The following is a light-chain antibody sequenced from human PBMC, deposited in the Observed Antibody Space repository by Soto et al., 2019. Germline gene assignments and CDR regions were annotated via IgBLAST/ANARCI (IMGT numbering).Light chain of an antibody. CDR2: EVS. Sequence: QSALTQPPSASGSPGQSVTISCTGTSSDVGGYKYVSWYQQHPGKAPKLMIYEVSKRPSGVPDRFSGSKSGNSASLTVSGLQADYEADYYCSSYAGSNNVVFGGGTKLTVL. V-gene: IGLV2-8*01. CDR1: SSDVGGYKY. J-gene: IGLJ2*01. CDR3: SSYAGSNNVV.